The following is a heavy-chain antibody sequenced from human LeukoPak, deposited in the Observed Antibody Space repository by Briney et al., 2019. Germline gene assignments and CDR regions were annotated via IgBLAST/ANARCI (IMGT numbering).Heavy chain of an antibody. V-gene: IGHV4-59*01. J-gene: IGHJ4*02. CDR3: ARGRDGYSLEVGY. Sequence: SETLSLTCTVSGGSISSYYWSWIRQPPGKGLEWIGYIYYSGSTNYNPSLKSRVTISVDTSKNQFSLKLSSVTAADTAVYYCARGRDGYSLEVGYWGQGTLVTVSS. CDR1: GGSISSYY. D-gene: IGHD5-24*01. CDR2: IYYSGST.